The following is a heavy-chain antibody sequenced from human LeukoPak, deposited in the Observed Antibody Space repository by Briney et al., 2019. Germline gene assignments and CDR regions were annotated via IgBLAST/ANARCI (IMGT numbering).Heavy chain of an antibody. V-gene: IGHV1-3*04. J-gene: IGHJ4*02. CDR1: GYTFTLYT. CDR2: INTGNGDT. D-gene: IGHD6-19*01. Sequence: VASVNVSCKASGYTFTLYTMHWVRQAPGQRLEWMGWINTGNGDTKYSQKFQDRVTITRDTSASTAYMALRSLRSEDTAVYYCARGAEVAASLLNYWGQGTLVPVSS. CDR3: ARGAEVAASLLNY.